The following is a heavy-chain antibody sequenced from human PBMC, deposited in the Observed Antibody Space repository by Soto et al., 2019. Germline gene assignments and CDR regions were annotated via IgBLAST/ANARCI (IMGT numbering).Heavy chain of an antibody. CDR3: ARVKYYGVDY. CDR2: IYYSGST. CDR1: GGSISSGDYY. D-gene: IGHD4-17*01. J-gene: IGHJ4*02. V-gene: IGHV4-30-4*01. Sequence: SETLSLTCTVSGGSISSGDYYWSWIRQPPGKGLEWIGYIYYSGSTYYNPSLKGRVTISVYTSKNQFSLKLSSVTAADTAVYYCARVKYYGVDYWGQGTLVTVSS.